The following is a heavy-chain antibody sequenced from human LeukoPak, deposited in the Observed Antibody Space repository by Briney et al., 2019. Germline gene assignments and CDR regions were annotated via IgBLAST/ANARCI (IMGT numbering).Heavy chain of an antibody. D-gene: IGHD2-15*01. CDR1: GDSISTYY. Sequence: SETLSLTCTVSGDSISTYYWSWIRQPPGKGLEWIGYMYYSGSTNYNPSLKSRVTISEDTSKNQVSLKLSSVTAADTAVYYCVRHSRVVAFDYWGQGNLVTVSS. CDR2: MYYSGST. V-gene: IGHV4-59*08. CDR3: VRHSRVVAFDY. J-gene: IGHJ4*02.